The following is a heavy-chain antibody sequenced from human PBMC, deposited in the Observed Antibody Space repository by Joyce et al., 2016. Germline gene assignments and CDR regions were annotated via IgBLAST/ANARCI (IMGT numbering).Heavy chain of an antibody. CDR1: GFSVSRKY. Sequence: EVQLVESGGDLVQPGGSLTLSCAASGFSVSRKYISGVRQAPGRGLEWVSLIDGGFNIYYADSVRGRFTISRDTSKNTLFLQMNNLRTEDTAMYYCARDCFASWNFDSWGQGTLVAVSS. V-gene: IGHV3-53*01. D-gene: IGHD1-1*01. J-gene: IGHJ4*02. CDR3: ARDCFASWNFDS. CDR2: IDGGFNI.